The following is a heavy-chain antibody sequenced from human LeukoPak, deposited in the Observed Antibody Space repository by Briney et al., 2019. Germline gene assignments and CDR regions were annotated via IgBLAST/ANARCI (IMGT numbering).Heavy chain of an antibody. J-gene: IGHJ4*02. CDR1: AFTFSTSA. Sequence: AGGSLRLSCEVLAFTFSTSAMSWVGQAPGKGLEWVSGIRASDDTTYYVDSVKGRFTVSRDNSKNTLYLQMNSLRVEDTAVYYCRFYTSGSDYWGQGTLVTVSS. D-gene: IGHD3-22*01. CDR2: IRASDDTT. V-gene: IGHV3-23*01. CDR3: RFYTSGSDY.